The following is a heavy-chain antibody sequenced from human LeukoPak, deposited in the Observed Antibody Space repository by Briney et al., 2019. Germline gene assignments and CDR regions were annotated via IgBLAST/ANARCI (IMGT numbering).Heavy chain of an antibody. Sequence: PSETLSLTCTVSGGSVSSINYYWAWMRQPPGKGLEWIGSDYCSGTTYYNPSLKSRVTISVDTSKNQFSLKLSSVTAADTAVYYCARHNNYGANSMSFDSWGQGTLATVSS. CDR1: GGSVSSINYY. J-gene: IGHJ4*02. D-gene: IGHD4-23*01. V-gene: IGHV4-39*01. CDR2: DYCSGTT. CDR3: ARHNNYGANSMSFDS.